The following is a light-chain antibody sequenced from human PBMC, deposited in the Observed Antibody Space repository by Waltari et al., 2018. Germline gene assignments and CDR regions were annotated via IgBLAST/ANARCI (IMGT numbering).Light chain of an antibody. V-gene: IGLV2-14*03. CDR2: DVG. J-gene: IGLJ2*01. CDR1: SSDVGGYTY. CDR3: TSYASSSTLV. Sequence: QSALTQPASVSGSPGQSITISCTGISSDVGGYTYVPWYQQHPGKAPKVMIYDVGYRPSGVSSRFSGSKSGNTASLTISGLQAEDEADYYCTSYASSSTLVFGGGTKLTVL.